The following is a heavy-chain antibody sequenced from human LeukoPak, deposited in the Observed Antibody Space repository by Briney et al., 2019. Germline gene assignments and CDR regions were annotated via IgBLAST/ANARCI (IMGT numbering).Heavy chain of an antibody. J-gene: IGHJ4*02. CDR1: GFTFSSRA. CDR3: AKGREVDY. CDR2: ISAGGFTT. Sequence: SGGSLRLSCTASGFTFSSRAMSWVRQAPGKGLEWVSTISAGGFTTYDADSVKGRFTISRDNSKKTLYLQMNSLRAEDTAVYYCAKGREVDYWGQGTLVTVSS. V-gene: IGHV3-23*01. D-gene: IGHD1-26*01.